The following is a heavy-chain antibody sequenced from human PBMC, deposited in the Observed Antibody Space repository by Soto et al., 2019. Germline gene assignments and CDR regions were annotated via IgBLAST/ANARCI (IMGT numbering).Heavy chain of an antibody. CDR1: GYTFTSYG. CDR3: ARESGGATATLDCYYFYMDV. V-gene: IGHV1-18*01. D-gene: IGHD5-12*01. J-gene: IGHJ6*03. Sequence: GASVKVSCKASGYTFTSYGISWVRQAPGQGLEWMGWISAYNGNTNYAQKLQGRVTMTTDTSTSTAYMELRSLRSDDTAVYYCARESGGATATLDCYYFYMDVWGKGTTVTVSS. CDR2: ISAYNGNT.